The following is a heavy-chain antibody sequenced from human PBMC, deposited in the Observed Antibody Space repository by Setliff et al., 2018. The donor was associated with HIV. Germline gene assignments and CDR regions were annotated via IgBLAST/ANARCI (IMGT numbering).Heavy chain of an antibody. CDR1: GGTFSIYA. J-gene: IGHJ3*02. V-gene: IGHV1-69*10. D-gene: IGHD3-16*01. CDR2: IIPILGMS. Sequence: SVKVSCKASGGTFSIYAISWVRQAPGQGLEWMGGIIPILGMSIYAQKFQGRVTITADESTSTAYMELSSLRSDDTAVYYCATVGPTIWGAFDIWGQGTMVTVSS. CDR3: ATVGPTIWGAFDI.